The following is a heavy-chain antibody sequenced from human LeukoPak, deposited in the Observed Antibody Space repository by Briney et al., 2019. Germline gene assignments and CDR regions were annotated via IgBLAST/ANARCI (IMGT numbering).Heavy chain of an antibody. V-gene: IGHV3-23*01. D-gene: IGHD6-19*01. J-gene: IGHJ3*02. CDR2: IFPSGDEI. Sequence: GGSLRLSCAASGFTFSTFAMIWVRQPPGKGLEWVSSIFPSGDEIHYADSVRGRFTISRDNSKSTLSLQMNSLRAEDTALYYCARDPRYSSVGDAFDIWGQGTMVTVSS. CDR1: GFTFSTFA. CDR3: ARDPRYSSVGDAFDI.